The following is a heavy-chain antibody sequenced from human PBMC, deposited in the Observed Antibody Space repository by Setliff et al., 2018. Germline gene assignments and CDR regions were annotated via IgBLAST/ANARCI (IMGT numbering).Heavy chain of an antibody. V-gene: IGHV1-2*02. D-gene: IGHD2-21*02. Sequence: GASVKVSCKASGYTFTGYYVHWVRQAPGQGLEWMGWINGNSGVTKYAQKFQGRVTMTSETSISIVYMDLTRLTSDDTAVYYCAQTKGFVDGYLDPWGQGTLVTVS. CDR2: INGNSGVT. J-gene: IGHJ5*02. CDR3: AQTKGFVDGYLDP. CDR1: GYTFTGYY.